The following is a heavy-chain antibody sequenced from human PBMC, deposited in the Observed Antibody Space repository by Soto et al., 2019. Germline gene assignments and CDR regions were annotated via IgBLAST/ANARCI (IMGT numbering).Heavy chain of an antibody. Sequence: GGSLRLSCAVSGFTFRSYSITWVRQAPWKGLEWVSTLSDSGVHTYYADSVKGRFTISRDNSKNTLYLQMNSLRAEDTAVYYCAKDSQGVLRSAARVYVMEVLGQGATVTLCS. CDR1: GFTFRSYS. CDR2: LSDSGVHT. J-gene: IGHJ6*01. CDR3: AKDSQGVLRSAARVYVMEV. D-gene: IGHD2-2*01. V-gene: IGHV3-23*01.